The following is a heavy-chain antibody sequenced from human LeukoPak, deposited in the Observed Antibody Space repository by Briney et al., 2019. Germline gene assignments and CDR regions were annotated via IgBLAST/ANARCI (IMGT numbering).Heavy chain of an antibody. Sequence: PGGSLRLSCGVSGFTFSNYWMSWVRQAPGKGLEWVAYINQDSSRKLYVDSVEGRFTISRDNAKNSLYLQMNSLRADDTALYYCAKGTNLDYLGQGAQVTVSS. V-gene: IGHV3-7*01. CDR1: GFTFSNYW. CDR3: AKGTNLDY. D-gene: IGHD2-8*01. J-gene: IGHJ4*02. CDR2: INQDSSRK.